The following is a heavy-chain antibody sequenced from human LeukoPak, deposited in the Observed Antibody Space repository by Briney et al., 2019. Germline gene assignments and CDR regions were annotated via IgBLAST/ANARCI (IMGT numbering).Heavy chain of an antibody. CDR3: ARGRGWFGELRKRWFDP. J-gene: IGHJ5*02. CDR2: INHSGST. V-gene: IGHV4-34*01. D-gene: IGHD3-10*01. Sequence: SETLSLTCAVYGGSFSGYYWSWIRQPPGKGLEWIGEINHSGSTNYNPSLKSRVTISVDTSKNQFSLKLSSVTAADTAVYYCARGRGWFGELRKRWFDPWGQGTLVIVSS. CDR1: GGSFSGYY.